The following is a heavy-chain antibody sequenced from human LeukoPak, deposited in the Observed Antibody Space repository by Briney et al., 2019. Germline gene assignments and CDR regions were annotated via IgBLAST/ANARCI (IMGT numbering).Heavy chain of an antibody. J-gene: IGHJ6*02. CDR3: ARSTGYPWAYGLDV. CDR1: GFSFSSYN. CDR2: ISSSSSTI. D-gene: IGHD3-22*01. V-gene: IGHV3-48*04. Sequence: PGGSLRLSCAASGFSFSSYNMNWVRQAPGKGLEWVSYISSSSSTIYYADSVKGRFTISRDNAKNSLYLQMNSLRAEDTAVYYCARSTGYPWAYGLDVWGQGTTVTVSS.